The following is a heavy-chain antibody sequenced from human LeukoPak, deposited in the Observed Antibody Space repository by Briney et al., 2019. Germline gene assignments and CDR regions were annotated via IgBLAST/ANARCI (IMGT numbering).Heavy chain of an antibody. CDR2: ISWNSGSI. V-gene: IGHV3-9*01. D-gene: IGHD2-15*01. CDR1: GFTFSSYA. Sequence: GGSLRLSCAASGFTFSSYAMSWVRQAPGKGLEWVSGISWNSGSIGYADSVKGRFTISRDNAKDSLYLQMNSLRAEDTALYYCAKDSRLLPSNWFDPWGQGTLVTVSS. CDR3: AKDSRLLPSNWFDP. J-gene: IGHJ5*02.